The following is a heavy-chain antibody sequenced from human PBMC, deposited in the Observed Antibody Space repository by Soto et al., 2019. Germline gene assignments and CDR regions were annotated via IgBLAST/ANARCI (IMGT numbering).Heavy chain of an antibody. D-gene: IGHD3-10*01. Sequence: QVQLVQSGAEVKKPGSSVKVSYKASGGTFSSYAISWVRQAPGQGLEWMGGIIPIFGTANYAQKFQGRVTITADESTSTAYMELSSLRSEDTAVYYCARDGFAYYYGSGSYDNWFDPWGQGTLVTVSS. CDR2: IIPIFGTA. V-gene: IGHV1-69*01. J-gene: IGHJ5*02. CDR3: ARDGFAYYYGSGSYDNWFDP. CDR1: GGTFSSYA.